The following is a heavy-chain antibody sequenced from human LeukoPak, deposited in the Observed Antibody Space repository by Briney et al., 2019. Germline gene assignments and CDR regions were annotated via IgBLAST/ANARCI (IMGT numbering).Heavy chain of an antibody. V-gene: IGHV3-33*08. CDR3: ARDLYYYGSSYYYGMDV. D-gene: IGHD3-10*01. Sequence: PGGSLRLSCAASGFTFSSYAMSWVRQAPGKGLEWVAIIWYDGSNKFYADSVKGRFTISRDNSKNTLYLQMNSLRAEDTAVYYCARDLYYYGSSYYYGMDVWGKGTTVTVSS. CDR2: IWYDGSNK. J-gene: IGHJ6*04. CDR1: GFTFSSYA.